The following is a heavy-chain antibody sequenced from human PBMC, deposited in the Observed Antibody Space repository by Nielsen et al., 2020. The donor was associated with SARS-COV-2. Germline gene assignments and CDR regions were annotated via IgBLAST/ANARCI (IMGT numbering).Heavy chain of an antibody. CDR1: GGSISSYY. CDR3: ARERPGPVVGYYFDY. CDR2: IYYSGST. D-gene: IGHD2-15*01. Sequence: SETLSLTCTVSGGSISSYYWSWIRQPPGKGLEWIGYIYYSGSTYYNPSLKSRVTISVDTSKNQFSLKLSSVTAADTAVYYCARERPGPVVGYYFDYWGQGTLVTVSS. J-gene: IGHJ4*02. V-gene: IGHV4-59*12.